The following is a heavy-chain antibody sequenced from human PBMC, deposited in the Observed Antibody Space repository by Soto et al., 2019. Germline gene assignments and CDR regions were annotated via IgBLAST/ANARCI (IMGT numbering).Heavy chain of an antibody. J-gene: IGHJ6*02. CDR2: ISYNGGNR. D-gene: IGHD2-15*01. CDR3: ARGDREDTAVVIGVRPGEYGVDV. V-gene: IGHV3-30*04. CDR1: GFTFSNYA. Sequence: QVQLVESGGGVVQPGRSLRLSCAASGFTFSNYAMHWVRQAPGKGLECVAVISYNGGNRFYRDYVKGRFTISRDNSKNTGHLQIDSRRYEDAAVYYCARGDREDTAVVIGVRPGEYGVDVWGQGTTVTVSS.